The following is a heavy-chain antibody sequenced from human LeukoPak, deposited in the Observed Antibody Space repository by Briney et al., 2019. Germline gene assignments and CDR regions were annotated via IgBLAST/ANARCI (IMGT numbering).Heavy chain of an antibody. CDR1: GFTFSNYG. CDR2: ITGSGGTT. D-gene: IGHD3-9*01. CDR3: AKGARYFDWLTFDY. Sequence: GGSLRLSCAASGFTFSNYGMSWVRQAPGKGLEWVSAITGSGGTTYYADSVKGRFTISRDNSKNTLYLQINSLRAEDTAVYYCAKGARYFDWLTFDYWGQGTLVTVSS. V-gene: IGHV3-23*01. J-gene: IGHJ4*02.